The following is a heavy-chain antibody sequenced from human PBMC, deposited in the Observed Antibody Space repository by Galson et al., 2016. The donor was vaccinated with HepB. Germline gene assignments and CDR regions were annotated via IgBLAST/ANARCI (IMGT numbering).Heavy chain of an antibody. CDR2: TYYRSEWYT. D-gene: IGHD6-25*01. Sequence: CAISGDSVSSNSAAWNWIRQSPSRGLEWLGRTYYRSEWYTDYAISVEGPITINPDTSKNQFSLHLTSVTPEDTAAYYCARGSGDGSGYYHFDFWGQGTLVTVSS. CDR3: ARGSGDGSGYYHFDF. J-gene: IGHJ4*02. CDR1: GDSVSSNSAA. V-gene: IGHV6-1*01.